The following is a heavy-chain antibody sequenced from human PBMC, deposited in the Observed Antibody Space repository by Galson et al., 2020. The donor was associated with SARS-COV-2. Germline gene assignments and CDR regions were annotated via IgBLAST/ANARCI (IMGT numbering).Heavy chain of an antibody. V-gene: IGHV1-58*01. D-gene: IGHD4-17*01. CDR1: GFTFTSSA. J-gene: IGHJ4*02. CDR3: AALWAGMTTGGGY. CDR2: VVIGTGNT. Sequence: SVKVSCKASGFTFTSSAVQWVRQARGQRLEWIGWVVIGTGNTNYAQNFQERVTITRDMSTNTAYMELISLRSEDTAVYYCAALWAGMTTGGGYWGQGTLVTVSS.